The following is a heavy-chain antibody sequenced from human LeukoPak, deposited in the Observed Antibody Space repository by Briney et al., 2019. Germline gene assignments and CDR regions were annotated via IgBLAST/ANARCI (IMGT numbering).Heavy chain of an antibody. J-gene: IGHJ4*02. D-gene: IGHD3-10*01. V-gene: IGHV3-23*01. Sequence: GGSLRLSCAASGFTFSSYAMSWVRQAPGKGLEWVSAISGSGGSTYYADSVKGRFTISRDNSKNTLYLQMNSLRAEDTAVYYCAKVAETHYYGSGSYYNYWGQGTLVTVSS. CDR1: GFTFSSYA. CDR3: AKVAETHYYGSGSYYNY. CDR2: ISGSGGST.